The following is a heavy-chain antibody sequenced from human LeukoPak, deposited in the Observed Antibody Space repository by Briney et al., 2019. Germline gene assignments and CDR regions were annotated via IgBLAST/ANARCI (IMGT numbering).Heavy chain of an antibody. J-gene: IGHJ6*03. CDR1: GGSISSSSYY. Sequence: SETLSLTCTVSGGSISSSSYYWGWIRQPPGKGLEWIGSIYYSGSTYYNPSLKSRVTISVDTSKNQFSLKLSSVTAADTAVYYCARQIVSYYYYMDVWGKGTTVTVSS. CDR3: ARQIVSYYYYMDV. CDR2: IYYSGST. D-gene: IGHD5/OR15-5a*01. V-gene: IGHV4-39*01.